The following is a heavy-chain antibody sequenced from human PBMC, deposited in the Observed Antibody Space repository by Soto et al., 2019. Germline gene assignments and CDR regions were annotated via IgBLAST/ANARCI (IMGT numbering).Heavy chain of an antibody. D-gene: IGHD3-10*01. Sequence: SETLSLTCTVSGGSISSSSFYWGWIRQPPGKGLEWIGSIYHRGSTYYNPSLKSRVTISRDTSKNQVVLTMTNMDPLDTATYYCARNFYDTGNYYARIDYWGPGTLVTVSS. J-gene: IGHJ4*02. CDR2: IYHRGST. CDR3: ARNFYDTGNYYARIDY. V-gene: IGHV4-39*06. CDR1: GGSISSSSFY.